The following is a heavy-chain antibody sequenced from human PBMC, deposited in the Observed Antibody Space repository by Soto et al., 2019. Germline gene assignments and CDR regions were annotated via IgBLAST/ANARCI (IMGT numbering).Heavy chain of an antibody. V-gene: IGHV3-21*06. CDR3: ARESEDLTSNFDY. CDR2: ISSTTNYI. CDR1: GFTFTRYS. Sequence: GGSLRLSCAASGFTFTRYSMNWVRQAPGKGLEWVSSISSTTNYIYYGDSMKGRFTISRDNAKNSLYLEMNSLRAGDTAVYYCARESEDLTSNFDYWGQGTLGTVSS. J-gene: IGHJ4*02.